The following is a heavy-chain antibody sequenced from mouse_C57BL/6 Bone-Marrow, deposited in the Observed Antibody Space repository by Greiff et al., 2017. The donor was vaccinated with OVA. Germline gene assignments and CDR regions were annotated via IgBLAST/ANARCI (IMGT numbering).Heavy chain of an antibody. D-gene: IGHD1-1*01. V-gene: IGHV1-81*01. J-gene: IGHJ4*01. CDR1: GYTFTSYG. CDR3: ASMYYYGSNPAMDY. CDR2: IYPRSGNT. Sequence: QVQLQQSGAELARPGASVKLSCKASGYTFTSYGISWVKQRTGQGLEWIGEIYPRSGNTYYNEKFKGKATLTADKSSSTAYMELRSLTSEDSAVYFCASMYYYGSNPAMDYWGQGTSVTVSS.